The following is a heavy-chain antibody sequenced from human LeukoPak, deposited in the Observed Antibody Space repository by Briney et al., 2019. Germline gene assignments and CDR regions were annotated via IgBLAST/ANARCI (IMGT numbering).Heavy chain of an antibody. Sequence: SETLSLTCAVYGGSSSAYYWNWIRQPPGKGLEWIGEINHSGSTNYNPSLKSRVTISVDTSMNQFSLRLTSLTAADTAVYYCARGSLNTNWFDPWGQGTLVTVSS. CDR1: GGSSSAYY. CDR2: INHSGST. CDR3: ARGSLNTNWFDP. V-gene: IGHV4-34*01. J-gene: IGHJ5*02. D-gene: IGHD1/OR15-1a*01.